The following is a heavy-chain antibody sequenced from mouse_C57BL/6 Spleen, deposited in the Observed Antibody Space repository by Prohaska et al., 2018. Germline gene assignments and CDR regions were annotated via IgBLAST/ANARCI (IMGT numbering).Heavy chain of an antibody. D-gene: IGHD1-1*01. Sequence: EVQLVESGGGLVKPGGSLKLSCAASGFTFSSYAMSWVRQTPEKRLEWVATISDGGSYTYYPDNVKGRFTISRDNAKNNLYLQMSHLKSEDTAMYYCAREGDGSSSWFAYWGQGTLVTVSA. J-gene: IGHJ3*01. V-gene: IGHV5-4*01. CDR2: ISDGGSYT. CDR1: GFTFSSYA. CDR3: AREGDGSSSWFAY.